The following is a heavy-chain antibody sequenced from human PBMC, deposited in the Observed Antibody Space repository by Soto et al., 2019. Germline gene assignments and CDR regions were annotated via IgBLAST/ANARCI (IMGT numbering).Heavy chain of an antibody. V-gene: IGHV1-24*01. Sequence: QVQPVQSGAEVKKPGASVKVSCKVSGYTLTELSMHWVRQAPGKGLEWMGGFDPEDGETIYAQKFQGRVTMTEDTSKDTAYRERSSLRSEDPAVYYCAKFPVVSDYYYSGMAVWGQGTTVTVSS. J-gene: IGHJ6*02. D-gene: IGHD2-15*01. CDR2: FDPEDGET. CDR3: AKFPVVSDYYYSGMAV. CDR1: GYTLTELS.